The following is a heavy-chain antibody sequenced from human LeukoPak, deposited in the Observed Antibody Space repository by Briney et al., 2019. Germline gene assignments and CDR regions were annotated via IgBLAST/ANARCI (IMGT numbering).Heavy chain of an antibody. CDR1: GFTFSSYA. Sequence: GGSLRLSCAASGFTFSSYAMHWVRQAPGKGLEWVAVISYDGSNKYYADSVKGRFTISRDNSKNTLYLQMNSLRAEDTAVYYCARDIGTGGAFGIWGQGTMVTVSS. CDR3: ARDIGTGGAFGI. CDR2: ISYDGSNK. D-gene: IGHD3/OR15-3a*01. V-gene: IGHV3-30-3*01. J-gene: IGHJ3*02.